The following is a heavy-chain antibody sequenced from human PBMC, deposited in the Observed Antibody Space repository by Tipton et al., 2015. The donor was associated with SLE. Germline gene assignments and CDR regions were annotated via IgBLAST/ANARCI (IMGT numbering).Heavy chain of an antibody. CDR3: ARHFYNIGWNHFDN. CDR1: GGSISTYH. J-gene: IGHJ4*02. CDR2: IHHSGSI. Sequence: TLSLTCTISGGSISTYHWSWLRQPPGKGLEWIGYIHHSGSINYNPSLRSQVTMSMDTSQNQFSLKLSSVTAADTAVYYCARHFYNIGWNHFDNWGPGPLVTVSS. V-gene: IGHV4-59*08. D-gene: IGHD6-19*01.